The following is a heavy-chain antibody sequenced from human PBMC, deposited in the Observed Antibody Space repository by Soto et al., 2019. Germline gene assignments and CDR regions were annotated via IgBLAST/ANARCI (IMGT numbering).Heavy chain of an antibody. V-gene: IGHV3-23*01. CDR1: GFTFSSYA. D-gene: IGHD3-3*01. J-gene: IGHJ6*02. CDR2: ISGSGGST. CDR3: AKGGYYDFWSGLAAYGMDV. Sequence: GGSLRLSCAASGFTFSSYAMSWVRQAPGKGLEWVSAISGSGGSTYYADSGKGRFTISRDNSKNTLYLQMNSLRAEDTAVYYCAKGGYYDFWSGLAAYGMDVWGQGTTVTVSS.